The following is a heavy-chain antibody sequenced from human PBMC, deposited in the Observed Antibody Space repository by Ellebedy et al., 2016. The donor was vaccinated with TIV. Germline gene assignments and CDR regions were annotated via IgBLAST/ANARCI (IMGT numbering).Heavy chain of an antibody. CDR3: AVNGGGLGYYFDY. V-gene: IGHV1-3*01. Sequence: KFQGRVTITRDTSASTAYMELRSLRSDDTAVYYCAVNGGGLGYYFDYWGQGTLVTVSS. J-gene: IGHJ4*02. D-gene: IGHD3-16*01.